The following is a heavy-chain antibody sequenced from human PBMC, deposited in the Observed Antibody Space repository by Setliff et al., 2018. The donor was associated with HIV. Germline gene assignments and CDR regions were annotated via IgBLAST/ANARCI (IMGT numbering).Heavy chain of an antibody. Sequence: PGESLKISCQGSGYSFSNYYIGWVRQMPGKGLECMGVIYPGDFDTRYSPSFQGQVTISADKSISTAYLQWSGLKASDTAMYYCARHRHSSSFLIENFDSWGQGTLVTVSS. CDR2: IYPGDFDT. V-gene: IGHV5-51*01. CDR3: ARHRHSSSFLIENFDS. D-gene: IGHD6-6*01. CDR1: GYSFSNYY. J-gene: IGHJ4*02.